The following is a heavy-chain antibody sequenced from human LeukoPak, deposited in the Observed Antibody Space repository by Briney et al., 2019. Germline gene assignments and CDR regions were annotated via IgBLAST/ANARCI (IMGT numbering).Heavy chain of an antibody. CDR2: IYSGGST. CDR3: ARPFGGYYDSSGLYY. D-gene: IGHD3-22*01. J-gene: IGHJ4*02. CDR1: GFTVSSNY. V-gene: IGHV3-53*01. Sequence: GGSLRLSCAASGFTVSSNYMSWVRQAPGKGLEWVSVIYSGGSTYYADSVKGRFTISRDNSNNTLYLQMNSLRAEDTAVYYCARPFGGYYDSSGLYYWGQGTLVTVSS.